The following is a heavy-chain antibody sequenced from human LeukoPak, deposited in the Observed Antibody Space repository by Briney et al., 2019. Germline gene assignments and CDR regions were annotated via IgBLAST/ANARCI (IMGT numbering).Heavy chain of an antibody. Sequence: PSQTLSLTCTVSGGSISSGDYYWSWIRQPPGKGLEWIGYIYYSGSTYYNPSLKSRVTISVDTSKNQFSLKLSSVTAADTAAYYCARDHCSGGSCSLDYWGQGTLVTVSS. V-gene: IGHV4-30-4*08. D-gene: IGHD2-15*01. J-gene: IGHJ4*02. CDR1: GGSISSGDYY. CDR2: IYYSGST. CDR3: ARDHCSGGSCSLDY.